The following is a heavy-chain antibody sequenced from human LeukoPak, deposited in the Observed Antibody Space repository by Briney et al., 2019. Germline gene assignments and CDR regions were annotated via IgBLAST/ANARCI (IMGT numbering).Heavy chain of an antibody. J-gene: IGHJ4*02. CDR3: TTDPEITMVRGVITQGY. Sequence: GGSLRLSCAASGFTSSSNAMGWVRQAPGKGLEWVSAISPGGSPYYADSVKGRFTISRDNSKNTLYLQMNSLKTEDTAVYYCTTDPEITMVRGVITQGYWGQGTLVTVSS. CDR1: GFTSSSNA. D-gene: IGHD3-10*01. V-gene: IGHV3-23*01. CDR2: ISPGGSP.